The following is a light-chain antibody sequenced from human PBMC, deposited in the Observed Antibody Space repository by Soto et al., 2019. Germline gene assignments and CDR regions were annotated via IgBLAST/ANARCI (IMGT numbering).Light chain of an antibody. V-gene: IGKV3-20*01. J-gene: IGKJ2*01. CDR3: QQYGSSPPYT. CDR1: QSVSSY. CDR2: DAS. Sequence: EIVLTQSPATLSLSPGERATLSCRASQSVSSYLAWYQQKPGQAPRLLIYDASARATGIPARFSGSGSGTDFTLTISRLEPEDFAVYYCQQYGSSPPYTFGQGTKLEIK.